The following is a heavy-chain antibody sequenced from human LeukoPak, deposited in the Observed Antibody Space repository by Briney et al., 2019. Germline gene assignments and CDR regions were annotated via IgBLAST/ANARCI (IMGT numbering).Heavy chain of an antibody. V-gene: IGHV1-8*01. CDR3: ARGRACGGGSCYLDY. CDR1: GYTFSNYA. Sequence: ASVKVSCKASGYTFSNYAFNWVRQAPGQGLEWMGWMNPNSGNTGYAQKFQGRVTMTRNTSISTAYMELRSLRSEDTAVYYCARGRACGGGSCYLDYWGQGTVVTVSS. J-gene: IGHJ4*02. D-gene: IGHD2-15*01. CDR2: MNPNSGNT.